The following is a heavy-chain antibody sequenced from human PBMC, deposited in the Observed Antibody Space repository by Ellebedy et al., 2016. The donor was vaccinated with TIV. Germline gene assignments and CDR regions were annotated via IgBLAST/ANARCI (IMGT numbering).Heavy chain of an antibody. CDR3: AREPAMIRGVVNVIDY. CDR1: GDSVSSNSAA. V-gene: IGHV6-1*01. Sequence: SETLSLXXAISGDSVSSNSAAWTWIRQSPSRGLEWLGRTFYRSKGYNDYAVSVKSRVTINTDTSKNQSSLQLNSVTPEDTAVYYCAREPAMIRGVVNVIDYWGQGTLVTVSS. D-gene: IGHD3-10*01. CDR2: TFYRSKGYN. J-gene: IGHJ4*02.